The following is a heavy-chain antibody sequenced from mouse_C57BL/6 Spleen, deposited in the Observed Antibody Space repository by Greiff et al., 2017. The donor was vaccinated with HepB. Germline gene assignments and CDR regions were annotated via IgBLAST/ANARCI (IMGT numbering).Heavy chain of an antibody. V-gene: IGHV5-17*01. Sequence: EVKLVESGGGLVKPGGSLKLSCAASGFTFSDYGMHWVRQAPEKGLEWVAYISSGSSTIYYADTVKGRFTISRDNAKNTLFLQMTSLRSEDTAMYYCARPTVVGMDYWGQGTSVTVSS. CDR2: ISSGSSTI. J-gene: IGHJ4*01. CDR3: ARPTVVGMDY. D-gene: IGHD1-1*01. CDR1: GFTFSDYG.